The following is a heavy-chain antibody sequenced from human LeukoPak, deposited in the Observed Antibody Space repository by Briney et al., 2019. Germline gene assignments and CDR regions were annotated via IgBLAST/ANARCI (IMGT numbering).Heavy chain of an antibody. CDR1: GFTFSSYA. CDR3: TSDPRIGRYFDY. CDR2: LKSKTDGGTT. D-gene: IGHD1-26*01. V-gene: IGHV3-15*01. J-gene: IGHJ4*02. Sequence: GGSLRLSCAASGFTFSSYAMNWVRQVPGKGLEWVGRLKSKTDGGTTDYAAPVQGRFTISTDDSEDTLYLQMNGLRTEDTAIYYCTSDPRIGRYFDYWGQGTLVTVSS.